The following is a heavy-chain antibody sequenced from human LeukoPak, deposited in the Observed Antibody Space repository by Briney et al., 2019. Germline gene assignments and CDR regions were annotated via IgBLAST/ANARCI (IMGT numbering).Heavy chain of an antibody. Sequence: PGGSLRLSCAASGFTFSSYWMEWVRQAPGKGLVWVSRINSDGSNTTYADSVKGRFTISRDNGKNTLYLQMNSLRAEDTAVYYCARGVYGPLFDPWGQRTLVTVSS. CDR3: ARGVYGPLFDP. V-gene: IGHV3-74*01. D-gene: IGHD2-8*01. CDR1: GFTFSSYW. J-gene: IGHJ5*02. CDR2: INSDGSNT.